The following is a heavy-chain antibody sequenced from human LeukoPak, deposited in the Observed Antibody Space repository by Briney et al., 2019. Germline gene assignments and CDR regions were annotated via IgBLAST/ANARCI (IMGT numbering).Heavy chain of an antibody. CDR1: GFTFRSYG. J-gene: IGHJ3*02. CDR3: AKDPPSSSGWFRDAFDI. CDR2: ISGSGGST. D-gene: IGHD6-19*01. V-gene: IGHV3-23*01. Sequence: PGGSLRLSCAASGFTFRSYGMSWVRQAPGKGLEWVSAISGSGGSTYYADSVKGRFTISRDNSKNTLYLQMNSLRADDTAVYYCAKDPPSSSGWFRDAFDIWGQGTMVTVSS.